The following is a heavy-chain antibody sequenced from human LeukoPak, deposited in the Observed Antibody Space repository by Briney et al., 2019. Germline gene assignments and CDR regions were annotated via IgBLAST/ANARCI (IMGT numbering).Heavy chain of an antibody. Sequence: PSETLSLTCTVSGGSITSYYWTWIRQPPGKGLEWIGFIYGDGSTKYNPSLKSRVTMSVDTSKNQFSLKLSSATAADSAVYYCARDKDNGTNHAKIRYDVWGQGTMVTVSS. J-gene: IGHJ3*01. D-gene: IGHD1-26*01. CDR1: GGSITSYY. CDR3: ARDKDNGTNHAKIRYDV. CDR2: IYGDGST. V-gene: IGHV4-59*01.